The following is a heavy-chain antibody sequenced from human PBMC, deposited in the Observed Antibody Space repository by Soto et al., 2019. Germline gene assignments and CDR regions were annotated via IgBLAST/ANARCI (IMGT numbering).Heavy chain of an antibody. J-gene: IGHJ4*02. D-gene: IGHD6-13*01. CDR3: AKADYSYSWAPGDY. CDR2: ISGSGDTT. V-gene: IGHV3-23*01. CDR1: RLTFSNYA. Sequence: EVQVLESGGVLVQPGGSLRLSCVISRLTFSNYALNWVRQARGKGLEWVSSISGSGDTTHYEDAVKGRYTISRDHSKNTLYLQMNSLRVEDTALYYCAKADYSYSWAPGDYWGQGTLVTVSS.